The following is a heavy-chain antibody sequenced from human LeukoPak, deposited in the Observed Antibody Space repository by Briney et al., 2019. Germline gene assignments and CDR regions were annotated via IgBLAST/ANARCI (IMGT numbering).Heavy chain of an antibody. CDR1: GGSISSYY. CDR2: IYTSGST. V-gene: IGHV4-4*07. CDR3: ARASYYYMDV. J-gene: IGHJ6*03. Sequence: KASETLSLTCTVSGGSISSYYWSWIRQPAGKGLGWIGRIYTSGSTNYNPSLKSRVTMSVDTSKNQFSLKLSSVTAADTAVYYCARASYYYMDVWGKGTTVTVSS.